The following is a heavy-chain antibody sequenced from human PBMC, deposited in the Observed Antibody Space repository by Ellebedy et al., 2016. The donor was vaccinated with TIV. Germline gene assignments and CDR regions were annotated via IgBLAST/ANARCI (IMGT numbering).Heavy chain of an antibody. D-gene: IGHD5-18*01. J-gene: IGHJ4*02. CDR3: ARLGGNGYSYGLDY. CDR1: GFTFSSYW. Sequence: PGGSLRLSCAASGFTFSSYWMHWVRQAPGTGLVWVSHINSDGSTTNYADSVKGRFTISRDNAKNTLYLQMNSLRAEDTAVYYCARLGGNGYSYGLDYWGQGILVIVSS. V-gene: IGHV3-74*01. CDR2: INSDGSTT.